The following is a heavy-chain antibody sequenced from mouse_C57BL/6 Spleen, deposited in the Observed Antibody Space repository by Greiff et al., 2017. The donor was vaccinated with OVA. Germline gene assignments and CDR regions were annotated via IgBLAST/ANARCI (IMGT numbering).Heavy chain of an antibody. V-gene: IGHV1-74*01. CDR1: GYTFTSYW. CDR3: AYYYGSSPAWFAY. J-gene: IGHJ3*01. D-gene: IGHD1-1*01. Sequence: VQLQQPGAELVKPGASVKVSCKASGYTFTSYWMHWVKQRPGQGLEWIGRIHPSDSDTNYNQKFKGKATLTVDKSSSTAYMQLSSLTSEDSAVYYCAYYYGSSPAWFAYWGQGTLVTVSA. CDR2: IHPSDSDT.